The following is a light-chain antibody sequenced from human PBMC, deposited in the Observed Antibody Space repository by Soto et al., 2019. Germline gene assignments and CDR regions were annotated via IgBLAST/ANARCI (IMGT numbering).Light chain of an antibody. CDR1: QSVNSNY. V-gene: IGKV3-20*01. J-gene: IGKJ1*01. CDR2: GAS. Sequence: EIVLTQSPGTLSLSPGERATLSCRASQSVNSNYLAWYQQKPGQTPRLLIYGASSRATGIPDRFSGSGSGTDFTLTISRLEPEDFAVYYCQQYGSSSTFGQGTKVEIK. CDR3: QQYGSSST.